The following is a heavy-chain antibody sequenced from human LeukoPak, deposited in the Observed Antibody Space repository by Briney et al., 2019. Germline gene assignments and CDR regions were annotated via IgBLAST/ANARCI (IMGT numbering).Heavy chain of an antibody. CDR2: IYSDGTTT. J-gene: IGHJ4*02. CDR1: GSTFSSYW. Sequence: GGSLRLSCAVSGSTFSSYWIHWVRQAPGKGLEWVSRIYSDGTTTSYADSVKGRFTISRDNAKNTLYLQMNSLRAEDTAVYYCSREQHGGRYFDYWGQGILVTVSS. V-gene: IGHV3-74*01. D-gene: IGHD3-16*01. CDR3: SREQHGGRYFDY.